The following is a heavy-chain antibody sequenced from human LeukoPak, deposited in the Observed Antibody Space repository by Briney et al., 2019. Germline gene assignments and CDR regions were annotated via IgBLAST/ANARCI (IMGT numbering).Heavy chain of an antibody. CDR3: ARDVYRDY. D-gene: IGHD5/OR15-5a*01. Sequence: PGGSLRLSCAASGFTFSSYAMHWVRQAPGKGLEWVAVISYDGSNKYYADSVKGRFTISRANAKNTLYLQMNSLRAEDTAVYYCARDVYRDYWGQGTLVTVSS. CDR2: ISYDGSNK. CDR1: GFTFSSYA. J-gene: IGHJ4*02. V-gene: IGHV3-30-3*01.